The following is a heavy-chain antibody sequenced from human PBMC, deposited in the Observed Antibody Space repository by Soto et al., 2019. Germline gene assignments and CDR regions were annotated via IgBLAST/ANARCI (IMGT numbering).Heavy chain of an antibody. CDR3: ARGGIQLSYAFDY. CDR2: IYTSGST. V-gene: IGHV4-4*07. J-gene: IGHJ4*02. CDR1: GTSVSNYY. Sequence: QVQLQESGPGLVKPSETLSLTCSVSGTSVSNYYWSWIRQPPGKGLEHIGRIYTSGSTSYNPSLKSRVTMSMDTSHTRIFLNLTSVTAADTAVYYCARGGIQLSYAFDYWGQGILVTVSS. D-gene: IGHD2-8*01.